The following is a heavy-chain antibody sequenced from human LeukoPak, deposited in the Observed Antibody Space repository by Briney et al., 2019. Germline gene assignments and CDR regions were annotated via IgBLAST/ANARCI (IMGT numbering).Heavy chain of an antibody. CDR2: ISGGGGST. Sequence: PGGSLRLSCAASGFTFSSYAMSWVHQAPGKGLERVSAISGGGGSTYYADSVKGRFTISRHNSKNTLYLQMNSLRAEDTAVYYCAKFYYYDSSGYFAYMDVWGKGTTVTVSS. V-gene: IGHV3-23*01. CDR1: GFTFSSYA. J-gene: IGHJ6*03. D-gene: IGHD3-22*01. CDR3: AKFYYYDSSGYFAYMDV.